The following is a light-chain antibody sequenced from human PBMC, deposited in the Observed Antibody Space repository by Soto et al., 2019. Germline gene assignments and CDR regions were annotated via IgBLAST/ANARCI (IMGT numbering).Light chain of an antibody. Sequence: EVVLTQSPGTLSLSPGERATLSCRASQGVSSSYVAWYQQKPGQAPRLLIYGASSRATGIPDRFSGSGSGTDFTLTISRLEPEDFAVYYCQQYGSSPLTFGGGTKVDI. CDR3: QQYGSSPLT. CDR1: QGVSSSY. V-gene: IGKV3-20*01. J-gene: IGKJ4*01. CDR2: GAS.